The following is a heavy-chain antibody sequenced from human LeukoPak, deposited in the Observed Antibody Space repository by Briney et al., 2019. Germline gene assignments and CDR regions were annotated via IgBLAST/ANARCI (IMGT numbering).Heavy chain of an antibody. J-gene: IGHJ4*02. Sequence: ASVKVSCKASGYTFTSYDINWVRQATGQGLEWMGWMNPNSGNTGYAQKFQGRVTMTRNTSISTAYMELSSLRSEDTAVYYCARGGYDSSGYYGHYFDYWGQGTLVTVSS. D-gene: IGHD3-22*01. CDR3: ARGGYDSSGYYGHYFDY. V-gene: IGHV1-8*01. CDR2: MNPNSGNT. CDR1: GYTFTSYD.